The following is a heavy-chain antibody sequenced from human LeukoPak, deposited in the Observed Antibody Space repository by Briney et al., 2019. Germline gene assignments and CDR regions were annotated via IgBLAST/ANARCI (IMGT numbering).Heavy chain of an antibody. CDR2: ISSSSSYI. CDR1: GLTFSSYS. CDR3: ARDEGVVVPAASLAFDI. V-gene: IGHV3-21*01. Sequence: PGGSLRLSCAASGLTFSSYSMNWVRQAPGKGLEWVSSISSSSSYIYYADSVKGRFTISRDNAKNSLYLQMNSLRAEDTAVYYCARDEGVVVPAASLAFDIWGQGTMVTVSS. J-gene: IGHJ3*02. D-gene: IGHD2-2*01.